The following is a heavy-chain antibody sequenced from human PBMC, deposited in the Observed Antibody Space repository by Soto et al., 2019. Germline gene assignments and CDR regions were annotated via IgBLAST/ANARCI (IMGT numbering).Heavy chain of an antibody. J-gene: IGHJ6*02. CDR1: GFTFSSYS. CDR2: ISSSSSYI. CDR3: ARGDLITMIVVVITTSPGRYGMDV. V-gene: IGHV3-21*01. D-gene: IGHD3-22*01. Sequence: GGSLRLSCAASGFTFSSYSMNWDRQAPGKGLEWVSSISSSSSYIYYADSVKGRFTISRDNAKNSLYLQMNSLRAEDTAVYYCARGDLITMIVVVITTSPGRYGMDVWGQGTTVTVSS.